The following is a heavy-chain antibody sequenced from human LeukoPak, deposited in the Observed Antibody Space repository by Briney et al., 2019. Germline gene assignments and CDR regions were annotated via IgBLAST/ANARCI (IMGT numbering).Heavy chain of an antibody. CDR1: GFTFSSYS. J-gene: IGHJ3*02. D-gene: IGHD6-19*01. CDR3: ARDSWQWLNTPERNNDAFDI. Sequence: PGGSLRLSCAASGFTFSSYSMNWVRQAPGKGLEWVSSISSSSGYIYYADSVKGRFTVSRDNAKNSLYLQMNSLRAEDTAVYYCARDSWQWLNTPERNNDAFDIWGQGTMVTVSS. CDR2: ISSSSGYI. V-gene: IGHV3-21*01.